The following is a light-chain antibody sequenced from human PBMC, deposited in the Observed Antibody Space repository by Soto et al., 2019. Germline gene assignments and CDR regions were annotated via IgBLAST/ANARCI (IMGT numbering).Light chain of an antibody. Sequence: DIQMTQSPSSLSASVGDAVTITCRASESISSFLNWYQQKPGKAPKLLIYAASSLQSGVPSRFSGRGSGTDFTLTISSLLPEDFATYYCQQSYSTPITLGQGTRLEIK. CDR2: AAS. CDR1: ESISSF. CDR3: QQSYSTPIT. V-gene: IGKV1-39*01. J-gene: IGKJ5*01.